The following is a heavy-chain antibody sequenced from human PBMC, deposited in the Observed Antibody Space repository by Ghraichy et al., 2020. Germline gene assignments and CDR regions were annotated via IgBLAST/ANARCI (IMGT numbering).Heavy chain of an antibody. Sequence: GESLNISCAASGFTFRNAWMTWVRQAPGKGLEWVGRIKDKIDGGTTDYAAPVRGRFTISRDDSKDMLYLQMNSLKKEDTAVYYCTTMRYDRSGKPDFWGQGTLVSFSS. D-gene: IGHD3-22*01. J-gene: IGHJ4*02. CDR2: IKDKIDGGTT. CDR1: GFTFRNAW. CDR3: TTMRYDRSGKPDF. V-gene: IGHV3-15*01.